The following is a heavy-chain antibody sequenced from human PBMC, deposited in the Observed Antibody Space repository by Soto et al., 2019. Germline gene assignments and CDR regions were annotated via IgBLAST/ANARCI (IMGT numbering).Heavy chain of an antibody. CDR3: ARVGKGGYYYDSSGYQYPYYYYYGMDV. CDR2: IYTSGST. D-gene: IGHD3-22*01. Sequence: QVQLQESGPGLVKPSETLSLTCTVSGGSISSYYWSWIRQPAGKGLEWIGRIYTSGSTNYNPSLKSRATMSVDTSKDQFSLKLGPVTAPDTAVYYCARVGKGGYYYDSSGYQYPYYYYYGMDVWGQGTTVTVSS. CDR1: GGSISSYY. J-gene: IGHJ6*02. V-gene: IGHV4-4*07.